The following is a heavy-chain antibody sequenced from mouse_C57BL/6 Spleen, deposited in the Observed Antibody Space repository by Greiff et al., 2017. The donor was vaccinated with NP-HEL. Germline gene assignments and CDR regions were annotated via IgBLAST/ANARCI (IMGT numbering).Heavy chain of an antibody. D-gene: IGHD1-1*01. J-gene: IGHJ2*01. CDR3: APGYYYGSS. CDR1: GYTFTDYN. V-gene: IGHV1-22*01. CDR2: INPNNGGT. Sequence: EVKLQESGPELVKPGASVKMSCKASGYTFTDYNMHWVKQSHGKSLEWIGYINPNNGGTSYNQKFKGKATLTVNKSSSTAYMELRSLTSEDSAVYYCAPGYYYGSSWGQGTTLTVSS.